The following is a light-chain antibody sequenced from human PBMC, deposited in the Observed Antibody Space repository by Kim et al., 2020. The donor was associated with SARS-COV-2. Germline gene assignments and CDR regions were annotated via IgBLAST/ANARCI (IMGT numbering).Light chain of an antibody. V-gene: IGKV1-9*01. CDR1: QGISNQ. Sequence: DIQLTQSPSFLSASVGDRVTITCRASQGISNQLAWYQQKPGKAPKLLIYPASTLQSGVPSRFSGSGSETEFTLTITSLQPEDFATYYCQQVNGYHLTCGRGTKLEIK. CDR3: QQVNGYHLT. CDR2: PAS. J-gene: IGKJ5*01.